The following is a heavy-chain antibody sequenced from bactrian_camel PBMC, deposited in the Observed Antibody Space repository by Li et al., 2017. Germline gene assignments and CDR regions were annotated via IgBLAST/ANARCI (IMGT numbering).Heavy chain of an antibody. V-gene: IGHV3S1*01. CDR2: IYTGGMQA. D-gene: IGHD3*01. CDR1: EYAPASNC. Sequence: QVQLVESGGGSVQAGGSLRLSCGASEYAPASNCMGWFRQTPGNERGGVATIYTGGMQAGYDDSVKDRFTISRDVSKNTVYLQMNSLKPEDTAMYYCAALGAAMAAIQAIEVKPGFGYWGPGTQVTVS. CDR3: AALGAAMAAIQAIEVKPGFGY. J-gene: IGHJ6*01.